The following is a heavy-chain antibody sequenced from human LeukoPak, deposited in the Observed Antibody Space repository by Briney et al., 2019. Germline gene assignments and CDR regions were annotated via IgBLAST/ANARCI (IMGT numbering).Heavy chain of an antibody. Sequence: GGSLRLSCAASGFTFSSYGMHWVRQAPGKGLEWVAVISYDGSNKYYADSVKGRFTISRDNSKNTLYLQMNSLRAEDTAVYYCAKASHYGTPTADYWGQGTLVTVSS. D-gene: IGHD4-17*01. V-gene: IGHV3-30*18. CDR1: GFTFSSYG. CDR2: ISYDGSNK. J-gene: IGHJ4*02. CDR3: AKASHYGTPTADY.